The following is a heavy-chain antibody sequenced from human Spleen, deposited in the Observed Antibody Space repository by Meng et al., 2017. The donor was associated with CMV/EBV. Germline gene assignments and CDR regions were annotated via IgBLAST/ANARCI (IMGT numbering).Heavy chain of an antibody. J-gene: IGHJ5*02. CDR2: IYYSGST. CDR3: ARDSGRFCSTTSCYSLVGFDP. V-gene: IGHV4-61*01. CDR1: GGSISSSSYY. D-gene: IGHD2-2*01. Sequence: SETLSLTCTVSGGSISSSSYYWGWIRQPPGKGLEWIGYIYYSGSTNYNPSLKSRVTISVDTSKNQFSLKLSSVTAADTAVYYCARDSGRFCSTTSCYSLVGFDPWGQGTLVTVSS.